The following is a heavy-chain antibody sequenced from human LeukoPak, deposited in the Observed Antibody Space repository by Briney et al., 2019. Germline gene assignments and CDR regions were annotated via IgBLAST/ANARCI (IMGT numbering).Heavy chain of an antibody. V-gene: IGHV1-24*01. CDR1: RYSLTELS. CDR2: FDPEDGET. J-gene: IGHJ4*02. D-gene: IGHD1-1*01. Sequence: ASVKVSCKVARYSLTELSMHWVRQAPGKGLEWMGGFDPEDGETIYAQKFQGRVTMTEDTSTDTAYMELSSLRSEDTAVYYCATDLEGIRTFDYWGQGTLVTVSS. CDR3: ATDLEGIRTFDY.